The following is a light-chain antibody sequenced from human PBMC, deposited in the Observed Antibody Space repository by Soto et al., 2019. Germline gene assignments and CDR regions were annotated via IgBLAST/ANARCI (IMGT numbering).Light chain of an antibody. V-gene: IGLV1-44*01. CDR3: AAWDDSLNGYV. Sequence: QSVLTQPPSASGTAGQRVTISCSGSTSNIGSNTVNWYQQLPGTAPQTLIYSNNQRPSGVPDRFSGSKSGTSGSLAISGLLSEDEADYYCAAWDDSLNGYVFGTGTKVTVL. J-gene: IGLJ1*01. CDR1: TSNIGSNT. CDR2: SNN.